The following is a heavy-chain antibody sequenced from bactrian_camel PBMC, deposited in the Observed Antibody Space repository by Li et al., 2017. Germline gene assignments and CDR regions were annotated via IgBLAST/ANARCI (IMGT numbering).Heavy chain of an antibody. CDR2: IDDVGST. CDR1: VASFHC. J-gene: IGHJ4*01. Sequence: HVQLVESGGGSVQPGGSLRLSCAAPVASFHCMGWYRQTPGKEREAVAAIDDVGSTSYANFAKGRFTISKDNAENTLYLEMNSLSPEDTAMYYCAAELSCTFPPSRSQDDYDNWGQGTQVTVS. V-gene: IGHV3S53*01. D-gene: IGHD7*01. CDR3: AAELSCTFPPSRSQDDYDN.